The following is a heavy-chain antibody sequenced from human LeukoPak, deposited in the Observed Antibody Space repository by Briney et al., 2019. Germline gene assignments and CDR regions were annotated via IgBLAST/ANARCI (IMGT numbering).Heavy chain of an antibody. D-gene: IGHD3-22*01. Sequence: GGSLRLSCVASGFTVSSNYMSWVRQAPGKGLEWVSVIYSGGSTYYADSVKGRFTISRDNSKNTLYLQMNSLRAEDTAVYYCARVTTAFHFDYWGQGTLVTVSS. CDR1: GFTVSSNY. CDR2: IYSGGST. V-gene: IGHV3-66*01. J-gene: IGHJ4*02. CDR3: ARVTTAFHFDY.